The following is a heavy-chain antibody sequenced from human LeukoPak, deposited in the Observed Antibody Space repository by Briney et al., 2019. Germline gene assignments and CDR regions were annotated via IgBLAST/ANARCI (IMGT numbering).Heavy chain of an antibody. V-gene: IGHV3-7*03. J-gene: IGHJ4*02. CDR2: INQAGSEE. CDR1: GFTFSNYW. Sequence: GGSLRLSCEASGFTFSNYWMSWVRQAPGKGLEWVANINQAGSEEYYVDSVEGRFTISRDNAKNSLYLQLNSLRAEDTAVYYCAIASGGRGGLDYWGQGTLVTVSS. CDR3: AIASGGRGGLDY. D-gene: IGHD2-21*01.